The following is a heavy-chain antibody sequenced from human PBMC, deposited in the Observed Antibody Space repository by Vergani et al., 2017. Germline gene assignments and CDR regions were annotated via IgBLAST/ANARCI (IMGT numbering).Heavy chain of an antibody. CDR3: AVSGSSGFDY. D-gene: IGHD6-19*01. J-gene: IGHJ4*02. CDR1: GFTFSSYA. CDR2: IIPIFGTA. Sequence: VQLLESGGGLVQPGGSLRLSCAASGFTFSSYAMSWVRQAPGQGLEWMGGIIPIFGTANYAQKFQGRVTITADESTSTAYMELSSLRSEDTAVYYCAVSGSSGFDYWGQGTLVTVSS. V-gene: IGHV1-69*01.